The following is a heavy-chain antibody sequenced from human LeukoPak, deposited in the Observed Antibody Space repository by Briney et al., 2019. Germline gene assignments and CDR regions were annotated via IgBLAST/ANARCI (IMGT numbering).Heavy chain of an antibody. D-gene: IGHD3-10*01. CDR1: GFTFSSYA. V-gene: IGHV3-30-3*01. CDR3: ARGSRFGKLLAFDY. Sequence: GGSLRLSCAASGFTFSSYAMHWVRQAPGKGLEWVAVISYDGSNKYYADSVKGRFTISRDNSKNTLYLQMNSLRAEDTAVYYCARGSRFGKLLAFDYWGQGTLVTVSS. CDR2: ISYDGSNK. J-gene: IGHJ4*02.